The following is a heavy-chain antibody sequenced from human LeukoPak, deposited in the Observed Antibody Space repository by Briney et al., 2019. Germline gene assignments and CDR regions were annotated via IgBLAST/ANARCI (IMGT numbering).Heavy chain of an antibody. CDR2: IYYSGST. V-gene: IGHV4-31*03. D-gene: IGHD2-2*01. CDR1: GGSISSGGYY. Sequence: SETLSLTCTVSGGSISSGGYYWSWIRQHPGKGLEWIGYIYYSGSTYYNPSLKSRVTISVDTSKYQFSLKLSSVTAADTAVYYCARGRRTRSQLSHMDVWGKGTTVTVSS. CDR3: ARGRRTRSQLSHMDV. J-gene: IGHJ6*03.